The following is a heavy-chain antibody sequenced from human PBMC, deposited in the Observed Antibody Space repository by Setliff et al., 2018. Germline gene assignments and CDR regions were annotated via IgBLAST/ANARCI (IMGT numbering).Heavy chain of an antibody. CDR1: GDTFSTYG. D-gene: IGHD3-22*01. CDR2: IIPIFGTS. J-gene: IGHJ6*02. V-gene: IGHV1-69*13. CDR3: ARGAYYYESSGLHGPDYYYYDMDV. Sequence: GASVKVSCKASGDTFSTYGITWVRQAPGQGLEWMGGIIPIFGTSNYAQKFQGRLTITADGSTSTAYMEMSSLRSEDTALYYCARGAYYYESSGLHGPDYYYYDMDVWGQGTTVTVSS.